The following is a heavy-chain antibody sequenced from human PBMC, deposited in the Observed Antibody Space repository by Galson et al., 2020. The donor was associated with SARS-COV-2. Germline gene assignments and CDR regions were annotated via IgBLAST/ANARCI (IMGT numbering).Heavy chain of an antibody. CDR1: GDSVSRNTAA. J-gene: IGHJ4*02. V-gene: IGHV6-1*01. CDR3: ARWEYERDY. D-gene: IGHD1-26*01. CDR2: TYYRSKWYN. Sequence: SQTLSLTCAISGDSVSRNTAAWNWIRQSPSRGLEWLGRTYYRSKWYNDYAESVRSRITVNPDTSNNQFSLHLNSVTAEDTAVYYWARWEYERDYWGQGALVTVSS.